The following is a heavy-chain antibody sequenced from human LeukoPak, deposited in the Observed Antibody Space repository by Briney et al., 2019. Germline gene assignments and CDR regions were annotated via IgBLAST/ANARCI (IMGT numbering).Heavy chain of an antibody. D-gene: IGHD2-8*01. Sequence: PSKTLSLTCAVYGGSFSGYYWSWIRQPPGKGLEWIGEINHSGRNNYNPSLKSRVTISLDTSKNQFSLKLSSVTAADTAVYYCARRRGYCTNGVCYTYFDYWGQGTLVTVSS. CDR2: INHSGRN. CDR3: ARRRGYCTNGVCYTYFDY. CDR1: GGSFSGYY. J-gene: IGHJ4*02. V-gene: IGHV4-34*01.